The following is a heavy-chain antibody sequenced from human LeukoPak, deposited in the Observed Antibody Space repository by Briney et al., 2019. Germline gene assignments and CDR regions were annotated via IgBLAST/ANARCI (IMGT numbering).Heavy chain of an antibody. V-gene: IGHV3-23*01. Sequence: GGSLRLSCAASGFTFSRLAMTWVRQAPGKGLEWVSTISASGPYYADAVRGRFTISRDNPRNTLSLQMNRLRAEDTAVCYCARVGCLRTLGYCSSFTSIDYWGRGTLVTVSS. CDR3: ARVGCLRTLGYCSSFTSIDY. CDR2: ISASGP. CDR1: GFTFSRLA. J-gene: IGHJ4*02. D-gene: IGHD2-2*01.